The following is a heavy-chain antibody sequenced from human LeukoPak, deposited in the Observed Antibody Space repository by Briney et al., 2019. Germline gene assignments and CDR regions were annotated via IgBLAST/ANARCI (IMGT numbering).Heavy chain of an antibody. J-gene: IGHJ5*02. CDR1: GGTFSSYA. D-gene: IGHD2-2*02. Sequence: SVKVSCKASGGTFSSYAISWVRQAPGQGLEWMGGIIPIFGTANYAQKFQGRVTITADESTSTAYMELSSLRSDDTAVYYCARDHCSSTNCYTRVWFDPWGQGTLVTVSS. CDR2: IIPIFGTA. CDR3: ARDHCSSTNCYTRVWFDP. V-gene: IGHV1-69*13.